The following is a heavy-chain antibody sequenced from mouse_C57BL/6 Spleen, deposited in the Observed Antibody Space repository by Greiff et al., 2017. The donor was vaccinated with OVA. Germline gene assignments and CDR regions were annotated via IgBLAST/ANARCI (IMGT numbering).Heavy chain of an antibody. D-gene: IGHD1-1*01. Sequence: VQLKESGTVLARPGASVKMSCKTSGYTFTSYWMHWVKQRPGQGLAWIGAIYPGNSDTSYNQKFKGKAKLTAVPSASTAYLELSSLTNEDSAVDYCTRGDTVVADYWGKGTTLTVSS. CDR3: TRGDTVVADY. CDR1: GYTFTSYW. CDR2: IYPGNSDT. J-gene: IGHJ2*01. V-gene: IGHV1-5*01.